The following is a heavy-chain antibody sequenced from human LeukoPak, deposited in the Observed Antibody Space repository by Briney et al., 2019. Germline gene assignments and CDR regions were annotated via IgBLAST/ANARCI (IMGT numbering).Heavy chain of an antibody. CDR3: ATVDGDLPYYMND. Sequence: KPSETLSLTCTVSGGSVINYFWSWIRQPPGKRLEWIGYNHDSGTTSYNPSLKSRVTLSIDTSRNQVSLKLSSVTAADTAVYYCATVDGDLPYYMNDGGKGTTVTVSS. D-gene: IGHD4-17*01. J-gene: IGHJ6*03. V-gene: IGHV4-59*02. CDR1: GGSVINYF. CDR2: NHDSGTT.